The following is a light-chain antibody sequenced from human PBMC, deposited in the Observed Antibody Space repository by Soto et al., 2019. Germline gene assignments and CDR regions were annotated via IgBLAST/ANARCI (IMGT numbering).Light chain of an antibody. CDR2: GAS. V-gene: IGKV3-20*01. J-gene: IGKJ1*01. Sequence: EIVLTQSPGTLSLSPGEIATLSCSASQSVSSSYLAWYQQKPGQAPRLLIYGASSRATGIPDRFSGSGSGTDFTLTISRLEPEDFAVYYCQQYGSSPQWTFGQGTKVDIK. CDR1: QSVSSSY. CDR3: QQYGSSPQWT.